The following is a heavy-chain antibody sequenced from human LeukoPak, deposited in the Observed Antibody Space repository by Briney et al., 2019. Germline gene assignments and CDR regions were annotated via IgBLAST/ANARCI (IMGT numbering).Heavy chain of an antibody. Sequence: NSSETLSLTCTVSGGAITSGNYYWSWIRQPAGKGPEWIGRPYTNGNTDYSPSLQSRVTISLDTSNNQFSLKLTSVTAADTAVYFCARDMGGITLVRGVSVQMKNSWFDPWGQGMQVIASS. CDR2: PYTNGNT. CDR1: GGAITSGNYY. J-gene: IGHJ5*02. D-gene: IGHD3-10*01. CDR3: ARDMGGITLVRGVSVQMKNSWFDP. V-gene: IGHV4-61*02.